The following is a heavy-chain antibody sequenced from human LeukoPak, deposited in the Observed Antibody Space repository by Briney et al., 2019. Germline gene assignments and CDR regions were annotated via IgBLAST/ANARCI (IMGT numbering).Heavy chain of an antibody. J-gene: IGHJ6*03. Sequence: SETLSLTCTVPGGSISSYYWSWIRQPPGKGLEWIGYIYYSGSTNYNPSLKSRVTISVDTSKNQFSLKLSSVTAADAAVYYSARSYDGAGSQPTYYYYYYMDVWGKGTTVTVSS. V-gene: IGHV4-59*08. D-gene: IGHD3-10*01. CDR3: ARSYDGAGSQPTYYYYYYMDV. CDR1: GGSISSYY. CDR2: IYYSGST.